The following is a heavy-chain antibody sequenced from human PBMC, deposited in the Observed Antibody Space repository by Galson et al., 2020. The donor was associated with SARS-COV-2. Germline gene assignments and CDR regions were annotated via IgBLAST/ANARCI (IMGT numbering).Heavy chain of an antibody. CDR3: ARHPTGFYFDF. CDR1: GGSISTSVDY. V-gene: IGHV4-39*01. J-gene: IGHJ4*02. CDR2: IYYSGIT. D-gene: IGHD6-25*01. Sequence: SETLSLTCTVSGGSISTSVDYWGWIRQHPGKGLEWIGSIYYSGITYYNLSLKSRVTISVDTSKNRLSLKVSSVTATDTAVYYCARHPTGFYFDFWGQGTLVTVSS.